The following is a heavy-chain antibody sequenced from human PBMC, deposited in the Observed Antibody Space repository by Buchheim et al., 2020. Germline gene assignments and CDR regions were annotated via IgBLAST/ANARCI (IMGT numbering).Heavy chain of an antibody. J-gene: IGHJ5*02. CDR2: ISGSGGST. CDR3: AKLYYYDSSGSPAYNWFDP. CDR1: GFTFSSYA. Sequence: EVQLLESGGGLVQPGGSLRLSCAASGFTFSSYAMSWVRQAPGKGLEWVSAISGSGGSTYYADSVKGRFTISRANSKNTLYLQMNSLRAEDTAVYYCAKLYYYDSSGSPAYNWFDPWGQGTL. V-gene: IGHV3-23*01. D-gene: IGHD3-22*01.